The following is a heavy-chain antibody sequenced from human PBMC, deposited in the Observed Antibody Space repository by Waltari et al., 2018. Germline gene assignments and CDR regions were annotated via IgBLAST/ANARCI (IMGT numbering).Heavy chain of an antibody. Sequence: EVQLVESGGGLVQPGGSLSTSCAVSEFTFSTYWMTWVRQASGRGLEWVANINYDGSEKNYVDSVKGRFTISRDNARNSLYLQMNSLRAEDTAVYYCATYRWLGYWGQGTLVTVSS. CDR3: ATYRWLGY. D-gene: IGHD3-10*01. J-gene: IGHJ4*02. V-gene: IGHV3-7*03. CDR1: EFTFSTYW. CDR2: INYDGSEK.